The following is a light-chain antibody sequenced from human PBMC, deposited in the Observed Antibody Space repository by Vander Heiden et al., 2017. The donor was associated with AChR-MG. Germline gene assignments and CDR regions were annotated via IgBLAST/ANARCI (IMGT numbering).Light chain of an antibody. J-gene: IGKJ1*01. CDR3: QQYSRSQT. CDR1: QPLSNIY. V-gene: IGKV3-20*01. Sequence: EIVLTQSPGNLSLSPGEGASLSCRASQPLSNIYLAWYQQKPGQAPRLLISGASSRATGIPDRFSGSGSGTDFTLTISRLEPEDFAVYYFQQYSRSQTFGQGTKVEIK. CDR2: GAS.